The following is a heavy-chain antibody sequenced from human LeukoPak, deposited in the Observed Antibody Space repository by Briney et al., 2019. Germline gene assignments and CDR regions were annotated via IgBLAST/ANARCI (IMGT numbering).Heavy chain of an antibody. V-gene: IGHV1-69*06. J-gene: IGHJ3*02. CDR3: ASWQMTTVTTLAFDI. CDR1: GGTFSSYA. Sequence: ASVKVSCKASGGTFSSYAISWVRQAPGQGLEWMGRIIPIFGTANYAQKFQGRVTVTADKSTSTAYMELSSLRSEDTAVYYCASWQMTTVTTLAFDIWGQGTMVTASS. D-gene: IGHD4-17*01. CDR2: IIPIFGTA.